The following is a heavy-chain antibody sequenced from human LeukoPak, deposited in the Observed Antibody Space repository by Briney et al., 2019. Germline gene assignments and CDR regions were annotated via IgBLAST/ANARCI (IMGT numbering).Heavy chain of an antibody. D-gene: IGHD1-26*01. J-gene: IGHJ3*02. V-gene: IGHV4-4*02. CDR2: IYHSGST. CDR3: ARVRYSGSDHDAFDI. Sequence: SGTLSLTCAVSGGSISSSNWWSWVRQPPGKGLEWIGEIYHSGSTNYNPSLKSRVTISVDRSKNQFSLKLSSVTAADTAVYYCARVRYSGSDHDAFDIWGQGTMVTVSS. CDR1: GGSISSSNW.